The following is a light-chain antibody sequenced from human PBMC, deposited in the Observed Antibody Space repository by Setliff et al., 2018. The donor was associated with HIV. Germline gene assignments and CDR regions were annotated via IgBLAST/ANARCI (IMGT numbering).Light chain of an antibody. CDR3: CSNTGSNTFV. V-gene: IGLV2-23*01. CDR2: QAT. Sequence: QSALTQPASVSGSPGQSIPISCTGTSNDVGRYDLVSWYQQHPARAPKLIIYQATKWPSGVSNRISGSKSGNVASLTISGLQAEDEADYYCCSNTGSNTFVFGTGTKV. CDR1: SNDVGRYDL. J-gene: IGLJ1*01.